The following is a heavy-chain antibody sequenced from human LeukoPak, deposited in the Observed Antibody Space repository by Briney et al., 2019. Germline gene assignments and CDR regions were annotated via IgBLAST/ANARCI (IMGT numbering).Heavy chain of an antibody. D-gene: IGHD3-3*01. J-gene: IGHJ4*02. CDR1: GGTFSSYA. V-gene: IGHV1-69*13. Sequence: GASVKVSCKASGGTFSSYAISWVRQAPGQGLEWMGGIIPIFGTANYAQKFQGRVTITADESTSTAYMELSSLRPEDTAVYYCARDQHDFWSGYNWDVYYFDYWGQGTLVTVSS. CDR3: ARDQHDFWSGYNWDVYYFDY. CDR2: IIPIFGTA.